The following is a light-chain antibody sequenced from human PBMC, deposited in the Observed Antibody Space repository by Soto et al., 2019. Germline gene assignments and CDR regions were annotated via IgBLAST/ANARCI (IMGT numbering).Light chain of an antibody. V-gene: IGKV1-5*03. Sequence: DVQMTQSPSTLSASVGDRVTITCRASQSVGQWLAWYQQKPGKAPKVLIYKASNLENGVPSRFSDSGSGTEFTLTISGLQPVDFATYFCQQYNDYSLTFGGGTKVDLK. CDR2: KAS. CDR3: QQYNDYSLT. J-gene: IGKJ4*01. CDR1: QSVGQW.